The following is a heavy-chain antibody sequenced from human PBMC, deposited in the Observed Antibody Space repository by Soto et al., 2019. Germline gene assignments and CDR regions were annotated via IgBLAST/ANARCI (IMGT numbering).Heavy chain of an antibody. CDR3: ARDKAKWDDYYYYGMGV. CDR1: GFTVSSKY. CDR2: IWYDGSNK. Sequence: PGGSLRLSCAASGFTVSSKYMSWVRQAPGKGLEWVAVIWYDGSNKYYADSVKGRFTISRDNSKNTLYLQMNSLRAEDTAVYYCARDKAKWDDYYYYGMGVWGQGTTVTVSS. J-gene: IGHJ6*02. D-gene: IGHD1-26*01. V-gene: IGHV3-33*08.